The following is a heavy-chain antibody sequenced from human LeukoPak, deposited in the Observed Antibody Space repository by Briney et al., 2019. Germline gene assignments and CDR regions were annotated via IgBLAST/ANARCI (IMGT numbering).Heavy chain of an antibody. Sequence: SETLSLTCTVSGGSISSYYWSWIRQPPGKGLEWIGYIYYSGSTNYNPSLKSRVTISVDTSKNQFSLKLSSVTAADTAVYYCPRAAPMAPYYFDYWGQGTLVTVSS. J-gene: IGHJ4*02. D-gene: IGHD2-2*01. V-gene: IGHV4-59*01. CDR2: IYYSGST. CDR1: GGSISSYY. CDR3: PRAAPMAPYYFDY.